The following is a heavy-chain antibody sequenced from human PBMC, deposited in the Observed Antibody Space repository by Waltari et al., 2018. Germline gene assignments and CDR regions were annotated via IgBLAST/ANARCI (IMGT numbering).Heavy chain of an antibody. Sequence: QVQLVQSGAEVKKPGASVKVSCKASGYTFTSYDINWVRQATGQGLEWMGWMNPNSGNTGYAQKFQGRGTITTDESTSTAYMELSSLRSEDTAVYYCARFRLDMRYFQHWGQGTLVTVSS. D-gene: IGHD3-9*01. V-gene: IGHV1-8*03. CDR1: GYTFTSYD. CDR3: ARFRLDMRYFQH. CDR2: MNPNSGNT. J-gene: IGHJ1*01.